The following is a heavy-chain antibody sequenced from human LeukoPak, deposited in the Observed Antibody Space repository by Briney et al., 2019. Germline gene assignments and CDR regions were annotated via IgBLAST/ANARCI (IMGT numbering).Heavy chain of an antibody. V-gene: IGHV3-66*01. CDR1: GFTVSSNY. CDR3: AKDSDPYAGYSYGYYFDY. CDR2: IYSGGST. D-gene: IGHD5-18*01. Sequence: GGSLRLSCAASGFTVSSNYMSWVRQAPGKGLEWVSVIYSGGSTYYADSVKGRFTISRDNSKNTLYLQMNSLRAEDTAVYYCAKDSDPYAGYSYGYYFDYWGQGTLVTVSS. J-gene: IGHJ4*02.